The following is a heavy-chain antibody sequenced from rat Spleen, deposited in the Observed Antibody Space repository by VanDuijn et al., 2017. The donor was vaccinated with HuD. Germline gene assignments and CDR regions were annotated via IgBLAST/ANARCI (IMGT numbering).Heavy chain of an antibody. J-gene: IGHJ2*01. D-gene: IGHD1-1*01. Sequence: VQIVESGGGLVQPKESLKISCAASGFTFSKAAMFWVRQAPGKGLDWDARIRTGPNNYATYYADSVKGRFTISRDDSKSLAYLQMDDLQTEDTAMYYCAADTTVAPAPFDSWGQGVMVTVSS. CDR2: IRTGPNNYAT. CDR1: GFTFSKAA. V-gene: IGHV10-5*01. CDR3: AADTTVAPAPFDS.